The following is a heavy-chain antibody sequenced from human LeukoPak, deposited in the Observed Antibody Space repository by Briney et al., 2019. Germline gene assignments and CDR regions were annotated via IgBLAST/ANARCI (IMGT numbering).Heavy chain of an antibody. D-gene: IGHD3-16*02. CDR2: IRYDGSNK. CDR1: GFTFSSYG. CDR3: AKNDYVWGSYRYDYYYMDV. V-gene: IGHV3-30*02. J-gene: IGHJ6*03. Sequence: GGSLRLSCAASGFTFSSYGMHWARQAPGKGLEWVAFIRYDGSNKYYADSVKGRFTISRDNSKNTLYLQMNSLRAEDTAVYYCAKNDYVWGSYRYDYYYMDVWGKGTTVTVSS.